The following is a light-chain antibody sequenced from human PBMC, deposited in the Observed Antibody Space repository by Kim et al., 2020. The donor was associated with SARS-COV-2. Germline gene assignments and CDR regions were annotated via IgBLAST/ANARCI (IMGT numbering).Light chain of an antibody. CDR1: SSNIGGNN. V-gene: IGLV1-44*01. CDR3: AAWDDSLNGVV. J-gene: IGLJ2*01. CDR2: SNS. Sequence: GQRVTISCSGGSSNIGGNNINWYQQFPGTAPKVLIYSNSQRPSGVPDRFSGSKSGTSASLAISGLQSEDEADYFCAAWDDSLNGVVFGGGTQLTVL.